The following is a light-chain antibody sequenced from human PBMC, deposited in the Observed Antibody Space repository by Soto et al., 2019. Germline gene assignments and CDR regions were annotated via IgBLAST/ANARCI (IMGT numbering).Light chain of an antibody. Sequence: EIVLTQSPATLSLSPGERATLSCRASQSVSSYLAWYQQKPGQAPRLLIYDASNRATGIPARFSGSGSGTDFTLTISSLEPEDFAVYYCQQRSNGPPYTFGQGTKREIK. CDR3: QQRSNGPPYT. V-gene: IGKV3-11*01. CDR2: DAS. CDR1: QSVSSY. J-gene: IGKJ2*01.